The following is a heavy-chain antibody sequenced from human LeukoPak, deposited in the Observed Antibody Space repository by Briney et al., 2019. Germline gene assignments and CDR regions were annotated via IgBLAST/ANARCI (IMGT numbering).Heavy chain of an antibody. Sequence: GWSLKLYCAASGFTISSFWMHWVRQAPGKGLVWVARINSDSTSTSYVDSVKGRFTISRDNAKNTVYLQMSSLRADDTAIYYCARGAYSFDYWGQGILVTVSS. CDR1: GFTISSFW. D-gene: IGHD4-11*01. J-gene: IGHJ4*02. CDR2: INSDSTST. CDR3: ARGAYSFDY. V-gene: IGHV3-74*01.